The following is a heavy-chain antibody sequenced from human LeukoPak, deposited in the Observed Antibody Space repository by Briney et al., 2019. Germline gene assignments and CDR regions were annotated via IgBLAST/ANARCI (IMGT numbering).Heavy chain of an antibody. CDR3: ARGYGTTDFDS. CDR2: IYTSGST. J-gene: IGHJ4*02. V-gene: IGHV4-61*02. CDR1: GGSISSGSYY. D-gene: IGHD5-12*01. Sequence: PSETLSLTCTVSGGSISSGSYYWSWIRQPAGKGLEWIGRIYTSGSTNYNPSLKSRVTMSVDTSKNQFSLKLSSVTAADTAVYYCARGYGTTDFDSWGQGTLVTVSP.